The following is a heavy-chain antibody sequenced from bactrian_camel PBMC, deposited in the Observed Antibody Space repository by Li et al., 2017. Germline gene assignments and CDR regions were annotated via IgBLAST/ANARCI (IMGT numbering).Heavy chain of an antibody. V-gene: IGHV3S53*01. D-gene: IGHD4*01. J-gene: IGHJ4*01. Sequence: HVQLVESGGGSVQAGGSLRLSCTYSSKSACMGWVRQAPGKEREAVASIDTEGRITYARSVKGRFTVSRDNDKKTVYLQMNDLKIEDTGRYYCYKDYGQKPSAYAGRLPGQGTQVTVS. CDR1: SSKSAC. CDR2: IDTEGRI.